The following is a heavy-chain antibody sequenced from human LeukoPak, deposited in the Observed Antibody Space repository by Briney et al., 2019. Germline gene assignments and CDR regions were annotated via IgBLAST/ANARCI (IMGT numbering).Heavy chain of an antibody. Sequence: GGSLRLSCAASGFTFSTYSMHWVRQAPGKGLEWVSSIRSGGTYINYADSVKGRFTISRDDAKNSLYLQMNSLRAEGTAVYYCARDGIFDFWGQGTLVAVSS. CDR2: IRSGGTYI. J-gene: IGHJ4*02. V-gene: IGHV3-21*01. CDR3: ARDGIFDF. CDR1: GFTFSTYS.